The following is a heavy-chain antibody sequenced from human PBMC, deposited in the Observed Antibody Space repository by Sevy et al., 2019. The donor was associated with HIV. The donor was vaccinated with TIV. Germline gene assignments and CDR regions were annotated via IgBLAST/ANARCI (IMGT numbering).Heavy chain of an antibody. D-gene: IGHD3-9*01. CDR1: GFTFNNYA. Sequence: GGSLRLSCTASGFTFNNYAMTWVRQAPGKGLEWDSSIRGRNNVTIYAESVRGRFTLSRDISKNTLYLQMNSLRVEDTAVYYCARHTGEPYYFEIWGQGTLVTVSS. CDR2: IRGRNNVT. V-gene: IGHV3-23*01. J-gene: IGHJ4*02. CDR3: ARHTGEPYYFEI.